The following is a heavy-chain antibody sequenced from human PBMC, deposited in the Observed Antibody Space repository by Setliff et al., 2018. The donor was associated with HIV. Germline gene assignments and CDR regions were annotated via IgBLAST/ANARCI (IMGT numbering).Heavy chain of an antibody. V-gene: IGHV4-59*08. CDR1: GDSFNNYY. CDR2: MSYSGGA. J-gene: IGHJ5*02. Sequence: SETLSLTCTVSGDSFNNYYCSWIRQLPGKGLEWIAYMSYSGGANYNPSLKSRVTVSVDTSKGQFSLRLSSVTAADTAVYYCARLPRIALSGTFGWFDPWGQGTLVTVSS. D-gene: IGHD6-19*01. CDR3: ARLPRIALSGTFGWFDP.